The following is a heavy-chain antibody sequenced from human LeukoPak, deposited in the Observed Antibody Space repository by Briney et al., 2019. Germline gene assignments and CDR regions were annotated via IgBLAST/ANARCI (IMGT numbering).Heavy chain of an antibody. D-gene: IGHD2-21*01. J-gene: IGHJ4*02. CDR1: GLTFSSYW. CDR2: IKQDGSEK. V-gene: IGHV3-7*01. CDR3: ASPGEGGRLWDFDY. Sequence: GGSLRLSCAASGLTFSSYWMSWVRQAPGKGLEWVANIKQDGSEKYYVDSVKGRFTISRDNAENSLYLQMNSLRVEDTAVYYCASPGEGGRLWDFDYWGQGTLVTVSS.